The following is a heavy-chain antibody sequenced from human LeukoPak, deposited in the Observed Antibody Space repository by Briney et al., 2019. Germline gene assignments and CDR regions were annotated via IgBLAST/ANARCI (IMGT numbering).Heavy chain of an antibody. Sequence: GGSLRLSCAASGFTFSSYSMNWVRQAPGEGLEWVSSISSSSYIYYADSVKGRFTISRDNAKNSLYLQMNSLRAEDTAVYYCARDGYGDLIDYWGQGTLVTVSS. V-gene: IGHV3-21*01. J-gene: IGHJ4*02. CDR3: ARDGYGDLIDY. CDR2: ISSSSYI. D-gene: IGHD4-17*01. CDR1: GFTFSSYS.